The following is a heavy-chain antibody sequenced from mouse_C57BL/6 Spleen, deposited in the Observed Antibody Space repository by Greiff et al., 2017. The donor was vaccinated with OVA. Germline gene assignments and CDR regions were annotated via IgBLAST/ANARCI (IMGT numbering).Heavy chain of an antibody. CDR2: INPNNGGT. Sequence: EVKLMESGPELVKPGASVKMSCKASGYTFTDYNMHWVKQSHGKSLEWIGYINPNNGGTSYNQKFKGKATLTVNKSSSTAYMELRSLTSEDSAVYYCARDYYGSSFVDYWGQGTTLTVSS. CDR1: GYTFTDYN. J-gene: IGHJ2*01. V-gene: IGHV1-22*01. D-gene: IGHD1-1*01. CDR3: ARDYYGSSFVDY.